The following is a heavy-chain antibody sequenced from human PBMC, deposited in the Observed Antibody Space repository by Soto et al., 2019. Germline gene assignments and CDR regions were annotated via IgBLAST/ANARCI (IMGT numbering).Heavy chain of an antibody. CDR3: ARGQRFADWFDP. Sequence: WETLCLTCTASGGSMSSYYWTWIRQPAGKGLEWIGRVYSSGGTHYNPSLKSRVTISLDTSKNQFSLRLLSVTDADTAVYYCARGQRFADWFDPWGQGTLVTVS. CDR1: GGSMSSYY. D-gene: IGHD3-3*01. CDR2: VYSSGGT. V-gene: IGHV4-4*07. J-gene: IGHJ5*02.